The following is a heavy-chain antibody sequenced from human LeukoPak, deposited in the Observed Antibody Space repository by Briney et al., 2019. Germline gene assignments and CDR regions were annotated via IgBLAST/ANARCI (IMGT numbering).Heavy chain of an antibody. CDR1: GYTFTSYG. V-gene: IGHV1-18*01. Sequence: ASVKVSCKASGYTFTSYGISWVRQAPGQGLEWMGWISAYNGNTNYAQKLQGRVTMTTDTSTSTAYMELRSLRSDDTAVYYCARDLSLPAARRGLLAYWGQGTLVTVSS. CDR3: ARDLSLPAARRGLLAY. J-gene: IGHJ4*02. D-gene: IGHD2-2*01. CDR2: ISAYNGNT.